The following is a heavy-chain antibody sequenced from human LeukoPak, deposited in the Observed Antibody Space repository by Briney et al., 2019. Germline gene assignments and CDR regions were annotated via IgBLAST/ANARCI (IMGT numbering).Heavy chain of an antibody. D-gene: IGHD3-10*01. Sequence: GGSLRLSCEASGFTFGNYWMSWVRQAPGKGLEWVANIKQDGSEKYYVDSVRGRFTISRDNAKNSLYLQMNSLRAEDTAVYYCARDDLSYYGSGSYYNPLPYFDYWGQGALVTVSS. CDR1: GFTFGNYW. CDR3: ARDDLSYYGSGSYYNPLPYFDY. V-gene: IGHV3-7*01. J-gene: IGHJ4*02. CDR2: IKQDGSEK.